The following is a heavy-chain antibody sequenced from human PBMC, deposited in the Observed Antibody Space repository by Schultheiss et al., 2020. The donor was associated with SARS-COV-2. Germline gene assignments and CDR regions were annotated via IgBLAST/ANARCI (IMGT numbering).Heavy chain of an antibody. CDR2: ISYDGSNK. D-gene: IGHD3-22*01. Sequence: GESLKISCADSGFRFSSYGMHWVRQAPGKGLEWVAVISYDGSNKYYADSVKGRFTISRDNSKNTLYLQMNSLRAEDTAVYYCARDTSHDSSGYGAFDMWGQGTMVTVSS. V-gene: IGHV3-30*03. J-gene: IGHJ3*02. CDR1: GFRFSSYG. CDR3: ARDTSHDSSGYGAFDM.